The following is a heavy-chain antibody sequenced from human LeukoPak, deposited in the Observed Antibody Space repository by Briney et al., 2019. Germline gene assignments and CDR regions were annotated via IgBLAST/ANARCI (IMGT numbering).Heavy chain of an antibody. V-gene: IGHV3-21*01. CDR3: ARDRNSGWKYYFDY. Sequence: GGSLRLSCAASGFTFSSYSMNWVRQAPGKGLEWVSSISSSSSYVYYADSVKGRFTISRDNAKNSLYLQMNSLRAEDTAVYYCARDRNSGWKYYFDYWGQGTLVTVSS. D-gene: IGHD1-1*01. CDR2: ISSSSSYV. J-gene: IGHJ4*02. CDR1: GFTFSSYS.